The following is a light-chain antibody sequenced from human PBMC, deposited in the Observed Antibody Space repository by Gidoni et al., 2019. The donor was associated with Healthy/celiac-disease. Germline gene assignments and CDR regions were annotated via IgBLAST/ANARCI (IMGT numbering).Light chain of an antibody. V-gene: IGLV3-25*03. CDR1: ALPKKY. CDR2: KDS. J-gene: IGLJ2*01. Sequence: SYELTQPPSVSVSPGQTARITCSGDALPKKYAYWYQQKPGQAPVLVRHKDSERPSGIPERFAGSSSGTTVTLTISGVQAEDEADYYCQSADSSGTAVVFGGGTKLTVL. CDR3: QSADSSGTAVV.